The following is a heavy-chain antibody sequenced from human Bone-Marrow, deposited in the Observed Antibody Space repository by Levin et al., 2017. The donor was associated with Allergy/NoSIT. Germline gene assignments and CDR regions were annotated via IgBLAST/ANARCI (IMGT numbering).Heavy chain of an antibody. Sequence: GGSLRLSCAASGFTFSSYGMHWVRQAPGKGLEWVAVISYDGSNKYYADSVKGRFTISRDNSKNTLYLQMNSLRAEDTAVYYCAKDMGWTVVVVAAPDYWGQGTLVTVSS. V-gene: IGHV3-30*18. CDR3: AKDMGWTVVVVAAPDY. CDR2: ISYDGSNK. J-gene: IGHJ4*02. D-gene: IGHD2-15*01. CDR1: GFTFSSYG.